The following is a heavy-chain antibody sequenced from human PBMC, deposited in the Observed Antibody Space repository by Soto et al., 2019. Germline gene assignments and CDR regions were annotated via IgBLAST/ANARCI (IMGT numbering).Heavy chain of an antibody. Sequence: QLHLVQSGAVVKKPGASVTVSCSASGYPVTAYYMHWVRQAPGRGLEWMGGINPDTGAAKYTQTFHGRVTLTREPSTGTVFMELGGLPSGDTAVFYCARGGGVGVAGSAAFDMWGQGTLVTVSS. CDR1: GYPVTAYY. CDR3: ARGGGVGVAGSAAFDM. J-gene: IGHJ3*02. CDR2: INPDTGAA. D-gene: IGHD3-3*01. V-gene: IGHV1-2*02.